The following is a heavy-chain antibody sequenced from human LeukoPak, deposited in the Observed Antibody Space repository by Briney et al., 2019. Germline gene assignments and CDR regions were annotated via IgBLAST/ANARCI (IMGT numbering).Heavy chain of an antibody. J-gene: IGHJ6*02. CDR1: GFTFTNAW. D-gene: IGHD4-11*01. CDR3: ARSYSNHLFGMDV. V-gene: IGHV3-66*01. CDR2: SGGST. Sequence: PRGGSLRLSCAASGFTFTNAWMSWVRQAPGKGLEWVSVSGGSTYYADSVKGRVAISRDNSKNTVFLQMNSVRAEDTAVYYCARSYSNHLFGMDVWGQGTTVTVSS.